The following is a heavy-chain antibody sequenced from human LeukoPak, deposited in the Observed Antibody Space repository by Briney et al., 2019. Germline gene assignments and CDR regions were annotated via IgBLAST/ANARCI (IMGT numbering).Heavy chain of an antibody. V-gene: IGHV1-24*01. D-gene: IGHD2-15*01. J-gene: IGHJ4*02. CDR3: ATVDCSGGSCYLDY. Sequence: ASVKVSXKVSGYTLTELSMHWVRQAPGKGLEWMGGFDPEDGETIYAQKFQGRVTMTEDTSTDTAYMELSSLRSEDTAVYYCATVDCSGGSCYLDYWGQGTLVTVSS. CDR2: FDPEDGET. CDR1: GYTLTELS.